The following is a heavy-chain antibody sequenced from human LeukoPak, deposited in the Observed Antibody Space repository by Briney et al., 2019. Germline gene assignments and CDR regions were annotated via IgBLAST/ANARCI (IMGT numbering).Heavy chain of an antibody. D-gene: IGHD6-13*01. CDR1: GYTFTSYG. J-gene: IGHJ3*02. Sequence: ASVKVSCKASGYTFTSYGISWVRQAPGQGLEWMGWISAYNGNTNYAQKLQGRVTMTTDTSTSTAYMELRSLRSDDTAVYYCARDSQYSSSWYDAFDIWGQGTMATVSS. CDR3: ARDSQYSSSWYDAFDI. V-gene: IGHV1-18*01. CDR2: ISAYNGNT.